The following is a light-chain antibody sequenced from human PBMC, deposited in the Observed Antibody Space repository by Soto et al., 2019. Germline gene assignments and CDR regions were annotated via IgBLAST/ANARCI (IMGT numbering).Light chain of an antibody. V-gene: IGKV1-8*01. J-gene: IGKJ2*01. Sequence: AIRMTQSPSTFSASTGDRVTITCRASQGISSYLAWYQQKPGKAPKLLIYAASTLQSGVPSRFSGSGSGTDFTLTISCLQSEDFATYYCQQYYSYPSTFAQGTKLQIK. CDR3: QQYYSYPST. CDR2: AAS. CDR1: QGISSY.